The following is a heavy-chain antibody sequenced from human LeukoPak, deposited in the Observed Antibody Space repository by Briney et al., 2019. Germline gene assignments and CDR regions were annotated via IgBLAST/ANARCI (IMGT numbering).Heavy chain of an antibody. J-gene: IGHJ3*02. CDR1: GFTFSSYG. D-gene: IGHD2-21*02. Sequence: GGSLRLSCAASGFTFSSYGMHWVRQAPGKGLEWVAVISYDGSNKYYADSVKGRFTISRDNSKNTLHLQMNSLRAEDTAVYYCAKGVVVTAKSAFDIWGQGTMVTVSS. CDR3: AKGVVVTAKSAFDI. V-gene: IGHV3-30*18. CDR2: ISYDGSNK.